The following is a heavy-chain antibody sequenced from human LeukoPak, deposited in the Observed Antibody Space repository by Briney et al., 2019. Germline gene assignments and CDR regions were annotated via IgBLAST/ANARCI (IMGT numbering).Heavy chain of an antibody. V-gene: IGHV3-74*01. D-gene: IGHD4-17*01. CDR2: INSDGSST. J-gene: IGHJ4*02. CDR3: ATEKRSTTAYDY. CDR1: GFTFSRYY. Sequence: PGGSLRLSCAASGFTFSRYYMHWVRQAPGKGLVWVSRINSDGSSTTYADSVKGRFTISRDNSKNTLYLQMNSLRAEDTALYYCATEKRSTTAYDYWGQGTLVTVSS.